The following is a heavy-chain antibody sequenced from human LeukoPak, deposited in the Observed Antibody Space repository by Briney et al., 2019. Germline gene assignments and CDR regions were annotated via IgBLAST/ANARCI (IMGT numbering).Heavy chain of an antibody. Sequence: GGSLRLSCAASGFTFSDYYMSWVRQAPGKGLEWVSYISSSGSTIYYADSVKGRFTISRDNAKNSLYLRMNSLRAEDTAVYYCARRYEYGEFDYWGQGTLVTVSS. CDR1: GFTFSDYY. V-gene: IGHV3-11*01. D-gene: IGHD4/OR15-4a*01. J-gene: IGHJ4*02. CDR2: ISSSGSTI. CDR3: ARRYEYGEFDY.